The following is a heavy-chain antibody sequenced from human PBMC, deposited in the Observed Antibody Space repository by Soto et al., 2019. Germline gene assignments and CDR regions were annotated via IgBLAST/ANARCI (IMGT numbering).Heavy chain of an antibody. CDR1: GFTFSSYS. CDR2: ISSSSSYI. D-gene: IGHD4-17*01. Sequence: GGSLSLSCGASGFTFSSYSMNWVRQAPGKGLEWVSSISSSSSYIYYADSVKGRFTISRDNAKNSLYLQMNSLRAEDTAVYYCARSTEDYYGMDVWGQGTTVTVSS. CDR3: ARSTEDYYGMDV. J-gene: IGHJ6*02. V-gene: IGHV3-21*01.